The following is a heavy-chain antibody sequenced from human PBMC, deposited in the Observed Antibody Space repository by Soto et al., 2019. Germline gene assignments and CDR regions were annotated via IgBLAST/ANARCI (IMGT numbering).Heavy chain of an antibody. V-gene: IGHV1-3*01. CDR3: ARHFRDSLHYDRSGYSY. J-gene: IGHJ4*02. CDR2: INAGNGNT. D-gene: IGHD3-22*01. CDR1: GYTFTSYT. Sequence: ASVKVSCKASGYTFTSYTMHWMRQAPGQRLEWMGWINAGNGNTKYSQKFQGRVTISRDTSARTAYMELSSLRSEDTAVYYCARHFRDSLHYDRSGYSYWGQGTLVTVS.